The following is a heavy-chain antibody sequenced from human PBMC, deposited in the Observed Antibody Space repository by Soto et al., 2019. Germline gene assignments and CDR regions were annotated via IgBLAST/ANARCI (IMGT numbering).Heavy chain of an antibody. Sequence: ASVKVSCKASGYTFTGYYMHWVRQAPGQGLEWMGWINPNSGGTNYAQKFQGWVTMTRDTSISTAYMELSRLRSDDTAVYYCARDRGGPGSSSWYYFDYWGQGTLVTVSS. J-gene: IGHJ4*02. D-gene: IGHD6-13*01. V-gene: IGHV1-2*04. CDR1: GYTFTGYY. CDR2: INPNSGGT. CDR3: ARDRGGPGSSSWYYFDY.